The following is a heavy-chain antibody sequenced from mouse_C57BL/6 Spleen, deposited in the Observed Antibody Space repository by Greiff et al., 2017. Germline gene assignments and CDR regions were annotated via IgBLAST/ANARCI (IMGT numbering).Heavy chain of an antibody. Sequence: EVKVVESGGGLVQSGRSLRLSCATSGFTFSDFYMEWVRQAPGKGLEWIAASRNKANDYTTEYSASVKGRFIVSRDTSQSILYLQMNALRAEDTAIYYCARGTRFDYWGQGTTLTVSS. CDR2: SRNKANDYTT. J-gene: IGHJ2*01. V-gene: IGHV7-1*01. CDR3: ARGTRFDY. D-gene: IGHD3-1*01. CDR1: GFTFSDFY.